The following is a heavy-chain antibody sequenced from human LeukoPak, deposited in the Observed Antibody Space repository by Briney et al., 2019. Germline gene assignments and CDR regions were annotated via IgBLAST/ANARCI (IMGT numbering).Heavy chain of an antibody. CDR1: GYTFTNYG. J-gene: IGHJ4*02. CDR3: ARGRGSTSRY. CDR2: ISTHNGGT. Sequence: GASVKVSCKASGYTFTNYGITWVRQAPGQGLEWMGWISTHNGGTNYAQKLQGRVTMTTDTSTSTAYMELRSLRSDDTAVYYCARGRGSTSRYWGQGTLVTVSS. V-gene: IGHV1-18*01. D-gene: IGHD5-12*01.